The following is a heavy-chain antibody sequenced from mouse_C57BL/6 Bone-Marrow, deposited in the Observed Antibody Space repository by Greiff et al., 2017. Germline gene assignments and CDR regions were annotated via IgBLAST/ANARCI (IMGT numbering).Heavy chain of an antibody. J-gene: IGHJ3*01. D-gene: IGHD1-1*01. Sequence: QVQLQQSGAELVKPGASVKLSCKASGYTFTEYTIHWVKQRSGQGLEWIGWFYPGSGSIKYNEKFKDKATLTADKSSSTVYMGLSRLTSEDSAVYFCAIHEVYRYYYGSSVAWFAYWGKGTMVTVSA. CDR2: FYPGSGSI. CDR3: AIHEVYRYYYGSSVAWFAY. V-gene: IGHV1-62-2*01. CDR1: GYTFTEYT.